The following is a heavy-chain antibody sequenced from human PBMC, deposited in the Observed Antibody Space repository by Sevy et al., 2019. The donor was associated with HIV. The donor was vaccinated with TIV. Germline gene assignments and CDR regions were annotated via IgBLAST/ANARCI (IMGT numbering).Heavy chain of an antibody. J-gene: IGHJ4*02. Sequence: GGSLRLSCAASGFTFSNFAMGWVRQAPGKGLDWISVISGTGDYTYYADSVKGRFTISRDNSKNTLFLQMNSLRAEDTAIFYGAKKMGGGSGIAFLVDYWGQGTLVTVSS. CDR1: GFTFSNFA. D-gene: IGHD1-20*01. CDR3: AKKMGGGSGIAFLVDY. CDR2: ISGTGDYT. V-gene: IGHV3-23*01.